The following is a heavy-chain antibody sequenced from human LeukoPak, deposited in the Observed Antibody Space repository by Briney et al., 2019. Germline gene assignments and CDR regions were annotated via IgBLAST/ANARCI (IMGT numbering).Heavy chain of an antibody. D-gene: IGHD4-11*01. CDR2: INPSGGST. J-gene: IGHJ4*02. V-gene: IGHV1-46*01. CDR3: ARDFFRLGLVYSNFFDY. CDR1: GYTFTSYY. Sequence: ASVKVSCKASGYTFTSYYMHWVRQAPGQGLEWMGIINPSGGSTSYAQKFQGRVTMTRDMSTSTVYMELSSLRSEDTAVYYCARDFFRLGLVYSNFFDYWGQGTLVTVSS.